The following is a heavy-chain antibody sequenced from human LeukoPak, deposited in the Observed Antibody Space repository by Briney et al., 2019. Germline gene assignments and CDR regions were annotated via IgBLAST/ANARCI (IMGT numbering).Heavy chain of an antibody. CDR1: GFTFSSYA. D-gene: IGHD6-19*01. Sequence: GGSPRLSCAASGFTFSSYAMSWVRQAPGKGLERVSAISGSGGSTYYADSVKGRFTISRDNSKNTLYLQMNSLRAEDTAVYYCAKGCSGWYGDNYWGQGTLVTVSS. V-gene: IGHV3-23*01. J-gene: IGHJ4*02. CDR3: AKGCSGWYGDNY. CDR2: ISGSGGST.